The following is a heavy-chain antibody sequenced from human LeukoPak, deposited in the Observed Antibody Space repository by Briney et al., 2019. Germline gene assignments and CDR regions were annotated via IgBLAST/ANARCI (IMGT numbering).Heavy chain of an antibody. CDR2: IYPGDSHT. CDR3: ARQYLAYSSSTNWFDP. J-gene: IGHJ5*02. CDR1: RSIFTSYW. D-gene: IGHD2-2*01. Sequence: GESLKISCKGSRSIFTSYWIAWVRQMPGKGLEWMGIIYPGDSHTRYSPSFQGQVTISADKSINTASLQWSSLKASDTAMYYCARQYLAYSSSTNWFDPWGQGTLVTVSS. V-gene: IGHV5-51*01.